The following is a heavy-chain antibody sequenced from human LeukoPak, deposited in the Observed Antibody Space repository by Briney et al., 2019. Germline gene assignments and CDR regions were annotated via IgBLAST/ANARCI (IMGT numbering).Heavy chain of an antibody. CDR1: GFTFSTYW. V-gene: IGHV3-7*01. D-gene: IGHD2-15*01. CDR3: ARDVGVAATSEFDY. CDR2: IEQDGREK. Sequence: GGSLRLSCAASGFTFSTYWMSWVRQAPGKGLEWVANIEQDGREKYYADSVKGRFTISRDNAKNSLYLQMNSLRVEDTAVYYCARDVGVAATSEFDYWGQGTLVTVSS. J-gene: IGHJ4*02.